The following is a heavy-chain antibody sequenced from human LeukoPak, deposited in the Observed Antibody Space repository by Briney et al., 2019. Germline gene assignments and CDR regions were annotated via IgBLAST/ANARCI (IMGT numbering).Heavy chain of an antibody. J-gene: IGHJ4*02. CDR2: IYSGGST. CDR1: GFTVSSNY. Sequence: GGSLRLSCAASGFTVSSNYMSWVRQAPGKGLEWVSVIYSGGSTYYADSVKGRFTISRDNAKNSLYLQMNSLRAEDTAVYYCARGRGQRFLEWLLYYWGQGTLVTVSS. CDR3: ARGRGQRFLEWLLYY. D-gene: IGHD3-3*01. V-gene: IGHV3-66*01.